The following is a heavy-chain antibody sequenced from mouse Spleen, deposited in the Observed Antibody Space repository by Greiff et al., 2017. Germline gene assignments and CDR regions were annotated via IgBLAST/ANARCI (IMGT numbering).Heavy chain of an antibody. CDR1: GFNIKDDY. CDR2: IDPENGDT. D-gene: IGHD2-5*01. CDR3: TTWGYYSNPGV. Sequence: EVHLVESGAELVRPGASVKLSCTASGFNIKDDYMHWVKQRPEQGLEWIGWIDPENGDTEYASKFQGKATITADTSSNTAYLQLSSLTSEDTAVYYCTTWGYYSNPGVGGAGTTVTVSS. V-gene: IGHV14-4*01. J-gene: IGHJ1*01.